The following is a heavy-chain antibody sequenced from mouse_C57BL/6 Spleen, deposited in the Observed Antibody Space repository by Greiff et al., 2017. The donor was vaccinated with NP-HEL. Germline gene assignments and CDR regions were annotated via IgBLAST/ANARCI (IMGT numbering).Heavy chain of an antibody. CDR3: AREGDYYD. V-gene: IGHV1-82*01. CDR2: IYPGDGDT. D-gene: IGHD1-1*01. Sequence: VQVVESGPELVKPGASVKISCKASGYAFSSSWMNWVKQRPGKGLEWIGRIYPGDGDTNYNGKFKGKATLTADKSSSTAYMQLSSLTSEDSAVYFCAREGDYYDWGQGTTLTVSS. J-gene: IGHJ2*01. CDR1: GYAFSSSW.